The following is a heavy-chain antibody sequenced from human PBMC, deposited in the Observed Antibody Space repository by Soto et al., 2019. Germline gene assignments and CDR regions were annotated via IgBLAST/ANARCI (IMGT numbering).Heavy chain of an antibody. V-gene: IGHV1-69*01. CDR1: GGTFSSYA. D-gene: IGHD6-13*01. CDR2: IIPIFGTA. J-gene: IGHJ5*02. CDR3: ARDRGGEAAAGDLNWFDP. Sequence: QVQLVQSGAEVQKPGSSVKVSCKASGGTFSSYAISWVRQAPGQGLEWMGGIIPIFGTANYAQKFQGRVTITADESTSTAYMELSSLRSEDTAVYYCARDRGGEAAAGDLNWFDPWGQGTLVTVSS.